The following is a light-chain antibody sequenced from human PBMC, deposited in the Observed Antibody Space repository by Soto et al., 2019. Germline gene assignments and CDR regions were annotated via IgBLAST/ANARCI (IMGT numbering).Light chain of an antibody. CDR1: SSDVGGYNL. CDR3: CSFAGSNSWV. V-gene: IGLV2-8*01. J-gene: IGLJ3*02. CDR2: EAT. Sequence: QSALTQPPSASGSPGQSVTISCTGTSSDVGGYNLVSWYQQHPGKAPKLMIYEATRRPSGISNRFSGSKSGNTASLTISGLQAEDGADYYCCSFAGSNSWVFGGGTKLTVL.